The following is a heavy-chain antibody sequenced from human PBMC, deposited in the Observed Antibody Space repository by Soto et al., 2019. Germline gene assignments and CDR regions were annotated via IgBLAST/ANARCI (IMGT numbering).Heavy chain of an antibody. CDR2: IYYSGST. Sequence: SETLSLTCTVSGGSISSSSYYWGWIRQPPGKGLEWIGSIYYSGSTYYNPSFKSRVTISVDTPKNQFSLKLSSVTAAATGVYDCTRPSGANSYDRTERILGQAAFDIWEPETMVNVSS. V-gene: IGHV4-39*01. CDR3: TRPSGANSYDRTERILGQAAFDI. CDR1: GGSISSSSYY. D-gene: IGHD3-22*01. J-gene: IGHJ3*02.